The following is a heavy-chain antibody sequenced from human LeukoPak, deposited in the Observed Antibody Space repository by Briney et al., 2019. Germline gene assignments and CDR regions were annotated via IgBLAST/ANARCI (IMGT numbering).Heavy chain of an antibody. V-gene: IGHV3-7*01. Sequence: GGSLRLSCAASGFTFSSYWMSWVRQAPGKGLEWVANIKQDGSEKYYVDSVKGRFTISRDNAKNSLYLQMNSLRAEDTAVYYCARDQRARGVTWFDPWGQGTLATVSS. CDR3: ARDQRARGVTWFDP. J-gene: IGHJ5*02. D-gene: IGHD3-10*01. CDR2: IKQDGSEK. CDR1: GFTFSSYW.